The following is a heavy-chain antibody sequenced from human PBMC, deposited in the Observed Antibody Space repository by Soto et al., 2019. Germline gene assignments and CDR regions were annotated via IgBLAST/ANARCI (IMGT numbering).Heavy chain of an antibody. Sequence: PGGSLRLSCAVSGFTFSSHWMHWVRQAPGGGLVWVSRNNSDGSSTNYADSVKGRFTISRDNAKKTMYLHMNSLRADDTAVYYCARDSSPYYDFWSGFYTYFDYWGQGA. V-gene: IGHV3-74*01. CDR2: NNSDGSST. D-gene: IGHD3-3*01. CDR3: ARDSSPYYDFWSGFYTYFDY. CDR1: GFTFSSHW. J-gene: IGHJ4*02.